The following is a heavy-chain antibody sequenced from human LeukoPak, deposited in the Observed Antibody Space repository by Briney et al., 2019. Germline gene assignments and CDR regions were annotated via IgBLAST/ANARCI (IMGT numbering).Heavy chain of an antibody. D-gene: IGHD3-10*01. CDR2: VHYSGST. CDR1: GGSICSYY. Sequence: SETLSLTCTVSGGSICSYYWSWIRQPPGKGLEWIGYVHYSGSTNYNPSLKSRVTISVDTSKNQFSLKLSSVATADTAVYYCARVEEGYGSGRRGNFYYYYMDVWGKGTTVTISS. CDR3: ARVEEGYGSGRRGNFYYYYMDV. J-gene: IGHJ6*03. V-gene: IGHV4-59*01.